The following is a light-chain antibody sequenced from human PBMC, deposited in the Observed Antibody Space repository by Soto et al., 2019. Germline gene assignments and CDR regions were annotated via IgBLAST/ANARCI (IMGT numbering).Light chain of an antibody. CDR2: DAS. CDR3: QQYNSYRT. CDR1: QSISSW. Sequence: DIQMTHSPSTLSSSVVYRVTITCRASQSISSWLAWYQQKPGKAPKLLIYDASSLESGVPSRFSGSGSGTEFTLTISSLQPDDFATYYCQQYNSYRTFGQGTKVDIK. V-gene: IGKV1-5*01. J-gene: IGKJ1*01.